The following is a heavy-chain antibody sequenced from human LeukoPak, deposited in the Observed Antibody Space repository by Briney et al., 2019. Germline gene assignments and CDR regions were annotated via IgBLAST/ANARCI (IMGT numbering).Heavy chain of an antibody. CDR2: KSYDGSNE. CDR1: GFTFSSFA. D-gene: IGHD3-16*02. J-gene: IGHJ4*02. CDR3: AKVGRGPYYDYVWGSYRQRLHFDY. V-gene: IGHV3-30*04. Sequence: PGRSLRLSCVASGFTFSSFAMHWVRQAPGKGLEWVAVKSYDGSNEYYADSVKGRFTISRDNSKNTLYLQMNSLRAEDTAVYYCAKVGRGPYYDYVWGSYRQRLHFDYWGQGTLVTVSS.